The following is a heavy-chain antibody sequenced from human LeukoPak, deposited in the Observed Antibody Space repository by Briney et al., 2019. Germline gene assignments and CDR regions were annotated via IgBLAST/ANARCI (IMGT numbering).Heavy chain of an antibody. CDR1: GYSFTNYY. J-gene: IGHJ5*02. V-gene: IGHV1-46*01. CDR3: ASQLSYSSGYT. D-gene: IGHD3-22*01. CDR2: INPSGGST. Sequence: GASVKVSCKPSGYSFTNYYMHWVRQAPGQGLEWMGIINPSGGSTNYAQKFQGRVTMTRDTSTSTVYMELSSLRSDDTAVYYCASQLSYSSGYTWGQGTLVTVSS.